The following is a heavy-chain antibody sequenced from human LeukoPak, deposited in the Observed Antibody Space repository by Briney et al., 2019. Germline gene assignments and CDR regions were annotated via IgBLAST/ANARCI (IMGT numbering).Heavy chain of an antibody. CDR2: INHSGTT. D-gene: IGHD2/OR15-2a*01. J-gene: IGHJ4*02. Sequence: PSETLSLTCAVYGGSFSGYYWSWIRQPPGKGLEWIGEINHSGTTNYNPSLKSRVTISVDTSKNQFSLRLGSVTAADTAVYYCARDLPMGGYWGQGTLVSVSS. CDR3: ARDLPMGGY. CDR1: GGSFSGYY. V-gene: IGHV4-34*01.